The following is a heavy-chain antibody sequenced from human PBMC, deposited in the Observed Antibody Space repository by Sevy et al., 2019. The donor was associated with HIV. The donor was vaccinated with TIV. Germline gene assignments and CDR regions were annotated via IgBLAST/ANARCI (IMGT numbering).Heavy chain of an antibody. D-gene: IGHD3-10*01. V-gene: IGHV3-15*01. J-gene: IGHJ3*02. CDR2: IKSKTDGGTT. CDR1: GFTFSNAW. Sequence: GGSLRLSCAASGFTFSNAWMSWVRQAPGKGLEWVGRIKSKTDGGTTDYAAPVKGRFTISRDDSKNTLYLQMNSLKTEDTAVYYCTTDPSPRSMVRGVIIAGYAFDIWGQGTMVTVSS. CDR3: TTDPSPRSMVRGVIIAGYAFDI.